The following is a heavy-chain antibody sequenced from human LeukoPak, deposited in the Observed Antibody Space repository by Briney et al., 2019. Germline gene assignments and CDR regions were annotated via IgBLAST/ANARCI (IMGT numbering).Heavy chain of an antibody. Sequence: GGSLRLSCAASGFTFSSYWMSWVRQAPGKGLEWVANIKQDGSEKYYVDSVKGRFTISRDNAKNSLYLQMNSLRAEDTAVYYCARGEIVGATQFDPWGQGTLVTVSS. J-gene: IGHJ5*02. D-gene: IGHD1-26*01. V-gene: IGHV3-7*01. CDR3: ARGEIVGATQFDP. CDR2: IKQDGSEK. CDR1: GFTFSSYW.